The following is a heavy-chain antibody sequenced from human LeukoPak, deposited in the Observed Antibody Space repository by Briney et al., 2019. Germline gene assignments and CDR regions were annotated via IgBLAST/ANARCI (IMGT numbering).Heavy chain of an antibody. Sequence: PGGSPRLSCAASGFTFNIFGMSWVRQAPGKGLEWVSSISGTYTSTYYADSVKGRFTISRDNSKNTLYLQMNSLRADDTAVYHCAKGHSSSWSIFDYWGQGTLVTVSS. J-gene: IGHJ4*02. CDR3: AKGHSSSWSIFDY. CDR1: GFTFNIFG. D-gene: IGHD6-13*01. CDR2: ISGTYTST. V-gene: IGHV3-23*01.